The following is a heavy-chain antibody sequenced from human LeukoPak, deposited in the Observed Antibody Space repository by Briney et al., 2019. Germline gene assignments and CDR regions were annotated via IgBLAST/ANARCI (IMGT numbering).Heavy chain of an antibody. CDR3: ATSARTYIGSSLDY. CDR1: GFTFSRYA. V-gene: IGHV3-23*01. D-gene: IGHD2-15*01. CDR2: ISGSGGST. Sequence: GGSLRLSCAASGFTFSRYAMSWVRQAPGKGLEWVSAISGSGGSTYYADSVKGRFTISRDNSKNTLYLQMNSLRAEDTALYYCATSARTYIGSSLDYWGQGTLVTVSS. J-gene: IGHJ4*02.